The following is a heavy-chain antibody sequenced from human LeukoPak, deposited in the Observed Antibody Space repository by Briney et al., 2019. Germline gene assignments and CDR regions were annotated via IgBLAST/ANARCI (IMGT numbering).Heavy chain of an antibody. J-gene: IGHJ5*02. V-gene: IGHV1-18*01. CDR1: GYTFTSYG. CDR2: ISAYNGNT. Sequence: ASVKVSCKASGYTFTSYGISWVRQAPGQGLEWMGWISAYNGNTNYAQKLQGRVTMTTDTSTSTAYMELRSLRSDDTAVYYCALGYCSGGSCYTGLYNWFDPWGQGTLVTVSS. D-gene: IGHD2-15*01. CDR3: ALGYCSGGSCYTGLYNWFDP.